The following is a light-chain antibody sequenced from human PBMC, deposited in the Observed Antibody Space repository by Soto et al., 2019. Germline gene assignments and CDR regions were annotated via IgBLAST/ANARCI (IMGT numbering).Light chain of an antibody. V-gene: IGLV2-11*01. CDR1: SSYVGPYNY. CDR3: CSYAHTYVE. J-gene: IGLJ2*01. Sequence: QSALTQPRSXXXXPGQSVAISCTGTSSYVGPYNYVSWYQQHPGRAPKLILYDVDKRPSGVPDRYSGSKSGDTASLTISGLQPDDEADYYCCSYAHTYVELGGGTKVTVL. CDR2: DVD.